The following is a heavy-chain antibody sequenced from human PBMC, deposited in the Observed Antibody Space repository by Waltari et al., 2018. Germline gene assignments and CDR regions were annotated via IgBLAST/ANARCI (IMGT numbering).Heavy chain of an antibody. J-gene: IGHJ2*01. CDR3: ARVRLWKWLPSLAGYFDL. V-gene: IGHV4-4*02. CDR1: GGSISSSNW. CDR2: IYHSGST. D-gene: IGHD3-22*01. Sequence: QVQLQESGPGLVKPSGTLSLTCAVSGGSISSSNWWSWVRQPPGKGLEWIGEIYHSGSTNYNPSLKSRVTISVDKSKNQFSLKLSSVTAADTAVYYCARVRLWKWLPSLAGYFDLWGRGTLVTVSS.